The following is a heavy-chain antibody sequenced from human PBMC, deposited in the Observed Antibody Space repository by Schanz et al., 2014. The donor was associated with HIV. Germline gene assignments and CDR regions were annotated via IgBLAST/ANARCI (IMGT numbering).Heavy chain of an antibody. CDR3: ARGARYGMDV. CDR1: GYTFTSYG. J-gene: IGHJ6*02. Sequence: QVQLVQSGAEVKKPGASVKVSCKASGYTFTSYGISWVRQAPGQGIEWMGWISVYNGNTDYAQKLQGRVTMTTDTTPRTDYTDLRSLRSDGTVVYYCARGARYGMDVWGQGTTVTVSS. V-gene: IGHV1-18*01. CDR2: ISVYNGNT.